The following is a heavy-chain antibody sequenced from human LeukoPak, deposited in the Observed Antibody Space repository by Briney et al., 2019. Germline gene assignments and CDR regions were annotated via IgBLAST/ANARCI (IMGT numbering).Heavy chain of an antibody. CDR3: ARASDGSGSYYNVDWFDP. CDR1: GGSISSGGYS. CDR2: IYHSGST. Sequence: PSETLSLTCAVSGGSISSGGYSWSWIRQPPGKGLEWIGYIYHSGSTYYNPSLKSRVTISVDRSKNQFSLKLSSVTAADTAVHYCARASDGSGSYYNVDWFDPWGQGTLVTVSS. V-gene: IGHV4-30-2*01. J-gene: IGHJ5*02. D-gene: IGHD3-10*01.